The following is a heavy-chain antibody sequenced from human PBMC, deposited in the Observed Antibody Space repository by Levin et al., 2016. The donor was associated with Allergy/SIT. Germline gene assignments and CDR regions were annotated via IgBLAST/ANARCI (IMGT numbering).Heavy chain of an antibody. Sequence: ASVKVSCKASGYTFTSYAMHWVRQAPGQRLEWMGWINAGNGNTKYSQKFQGRVTITRDTSASTAYMELSSLRSEDTAVYYCARDRRYSYAGFDYWGQGTLVTVSS. J-gene: IGHJ4*02. CDR1: GYTFTSYA. V-gene: IGHV1-3*01. CDR3: ARDRRYSYAGFDY. D-gene: IGHD5-18*01. CDR2: INAGNGNT.